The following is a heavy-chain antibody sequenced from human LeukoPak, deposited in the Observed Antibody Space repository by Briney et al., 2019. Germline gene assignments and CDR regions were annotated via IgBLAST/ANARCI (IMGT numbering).Heavy chain of an antibody. J-gene: IGHJ4*02. D-gene: IGHD2-21*02. CDR2: ISSSSSYI. V-gene: IGHV3-21*04. CDR3: AKDRSYCGGDCYHNRPLYYFDY. CDR1: GFTFSSYS. Sequence: GGSLRLSCAASGFTFSSYSMNWVRQAPGKGLEWVSSISSSSSYIYYADSVKGRFTISRDNSKNTLYLQMNSLRAEDTAVYYCAKDRSYCGGDCYHNRPLYYFDYWGQGTLVTVSS.